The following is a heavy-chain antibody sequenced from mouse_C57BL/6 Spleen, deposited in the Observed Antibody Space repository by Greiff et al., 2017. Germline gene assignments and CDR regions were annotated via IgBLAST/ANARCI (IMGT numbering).Heavy chain of an antibody. V-gene: IGHV1-82*01. D-gene: IGHD1-1*01. CDR2: IYPGDGDT. Sequence: QVQLQQSGPELVKPGASVKISCKASGYAFSSSWMNWVKQRPGTGLEWIGRIYPGDGDTNYNGKFKGKATLTADKSSSTAYMQLSSLTSEDSAVYFCAREGDYGSNYFDYWGQGTTLTVSS. CDR1: GYAFSSSW. CDR3: AREGDYGSNYFDY. J-gene: IGHJ2*01.